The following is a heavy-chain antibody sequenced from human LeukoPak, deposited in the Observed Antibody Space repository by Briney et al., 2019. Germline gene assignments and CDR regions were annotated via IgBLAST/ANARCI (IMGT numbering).Heavy chain of an antibody. Sequence: GGSLRLSCEASGFTFSSYSMNWVRQAPGKGLEWVSSISSSSSYKYYGDSVKGRFTISRDNAKNSLYLQMNSLRAEDTAVYYCARDREDYNNSNDVFDIWGQGTVVTVSS. J-gene: IGHJ3*02. CDR3: ARDREDYNNSNDVFDI. CDR1: GFTFSSYS. CDR2: ISSSSSYK. V-gene: IGHV3-21*06. D-gene: IGHD5-24*01.